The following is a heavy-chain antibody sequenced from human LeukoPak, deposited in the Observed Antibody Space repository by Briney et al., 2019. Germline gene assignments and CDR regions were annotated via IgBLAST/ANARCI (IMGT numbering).Heavy chain of an antibody. V-gene: IGHV1-46*01. CDR2: INPSGGST. J-gene: IGHJ6*02. Sequence: ASVKVSCKASGYTFTSYYMHWVRQAPGQGLEWMGIINPSGGSTSYAQKFQGRVTMTRDTSTSTVYMELSSLRSEDTAVYYCARDVPYSSGWSYYYYYGMDVWGQGTTVTVSS. D-gene: IGHD6-19*01. CDR3: ARDVPYSSGWSYYYYYGMDV. CDR1: GYTFTSYY.